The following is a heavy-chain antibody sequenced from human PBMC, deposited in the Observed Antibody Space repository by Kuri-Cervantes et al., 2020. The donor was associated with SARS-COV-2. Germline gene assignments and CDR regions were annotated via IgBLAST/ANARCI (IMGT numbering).Heavy chain of an antibody. Sequence: GGSLRLPCAASGFTFSSYAMSWVRQAPGKGLEWVSAISGSGGSTYYADSVKGRFTISRDNSKNTLYLQMNSLRAEDTAVYYCARDAYSSSWYHYYYGMDVWGQGTTVTVSS. D-gene: IGHD6-13*01. CDR2: ISGSGGST. CDR3: ARDAYSSSWYHYYYGMDV. V-gene: IGHV3-23*01. CDR1: GFTFSSYA. J-gene: IGHJ6*02.